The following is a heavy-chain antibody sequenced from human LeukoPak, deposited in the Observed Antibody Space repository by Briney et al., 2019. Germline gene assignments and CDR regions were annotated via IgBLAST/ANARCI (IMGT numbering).Heavy chain of an antibody. J-gene: IGHJ4*02. CDR1: GGSISSYY. D-gene: IGHD3-10*01. Sequence: SETLSLTCTVSGGSISSYYWSWIRQPPGKGLEWIGRIYSSGSTKYNPSLKSRVTISVDTSKNQFSLKLSSVTAADTAVYYCARVSLVRGAPDYYFDYWGQGTLVTVSS. V-gene: IGHV4-4*07. CDR2: IYSSGST. CDR3: ARVSLVRGAPDYYFDY.